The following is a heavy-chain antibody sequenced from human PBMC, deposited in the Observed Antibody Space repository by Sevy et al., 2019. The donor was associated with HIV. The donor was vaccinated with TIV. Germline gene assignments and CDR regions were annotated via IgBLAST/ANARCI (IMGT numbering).Heavy chain of an antibody. J-gene: IGHJ4*02. CDR2: ISGSGGST. D-gene: IGHD3-10*01. V-gene: IGHV3-23*01. Sequence: GGSLRLSCAASGFTFSSYAMSWVRQPPGKGLEWVSAISGSGGSTYYADSVKGRFTISRDNSKNTLYLQMNSLRAEDTAVYYCAKAPNGYYGSGREGYYFDYWGQGTLVTVSS. CDR3: AKAPNGYYGSGREGYYFDY. CDR1: GFTFSSYA.